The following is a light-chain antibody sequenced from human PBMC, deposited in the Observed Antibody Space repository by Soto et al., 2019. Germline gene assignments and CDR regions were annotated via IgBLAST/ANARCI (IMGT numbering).Light chain of an antibody. Sequence: DIQMTQSPSSLSASVVDRVTITCRASQSIGKYLSWFQQTPGNAPKLLIYAASGLQSGVPSRFSGSRSGPDFTLTIRSLQPEDFATYYCQQSYSSPPTFGQGTKVDI. CDR2: AAS. CDR1: QSIGKY. V-gene: IGKV1-39*01. CDR3: QQSYSSPPT. J-gene: IGKJ1*01.